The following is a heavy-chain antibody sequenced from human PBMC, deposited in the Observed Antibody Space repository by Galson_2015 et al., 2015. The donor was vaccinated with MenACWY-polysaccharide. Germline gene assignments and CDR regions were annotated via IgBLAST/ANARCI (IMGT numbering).Heavy chain of an antibody. Sequence: SLRLSCAASGFTFSSYGMHWVRQAPGKGLEWVAVISYDGSNKYYADSVKGRFTISRDNSKNTLYLQMNSLRAEDTAVYYCAKDLSHYYGSGSYNGMDVWGQGTTVTVSS. CDR3: AKDLSHYYGSGSYNGMDV. D-gene: IGHD3-10*01. J-gene: IGHJ6*02. CDR2: ISYDGSNK. CDR1: GFTFSSYG. V-gene: IGHV3-30*18.